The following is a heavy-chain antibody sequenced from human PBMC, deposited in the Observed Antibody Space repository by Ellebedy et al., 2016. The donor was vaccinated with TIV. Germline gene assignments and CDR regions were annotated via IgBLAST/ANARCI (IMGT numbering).Heavy chain of an antibody. CDR1: GGTFSSYA. CDR3: ASTPPSIRYSRGPHYYYYGMDV. Sequence: AASVKVSCKASGGTFSSYAISWVRQAPGQGLEWMGGIIPIFGTANYAQKFQGRVTITADESTSTAYMELSSLRSDDTAVYYCASTPPSIRYSRGPHYYYYGMDVWGQGTTVTVSS. V-gene: IGHV1-69*13. J-gene: IGHJ6*02. D-gene: IGHD5-18*01. CDR2: IIPIFGTA.